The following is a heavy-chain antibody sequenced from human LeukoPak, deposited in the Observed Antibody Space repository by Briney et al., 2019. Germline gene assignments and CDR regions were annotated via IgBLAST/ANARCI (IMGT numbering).Heavy chain of an antibody. V-gene: IGHV4-39*07. CDR2: IYYSGST. J-gene: IGHJ5*02. D-gene: IGHD1-26*01. CDR3: AKSLGKIDWFGP. Sequence: SETLSLTCTVSGGSISSSSYYWGWIRQPPGKGLEWIGSIYYSGSTYYNPSLKSRVTISVDTSKNQFSLKLSSVTAADTAVYYRAKSLGKIDWFGPWGQGTLVTVSS. CDR1: GGSISSSSYY.